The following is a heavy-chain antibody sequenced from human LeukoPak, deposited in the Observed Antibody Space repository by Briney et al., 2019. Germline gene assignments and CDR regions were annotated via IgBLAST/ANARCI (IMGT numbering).Heavy chain of an antibody. V-gene: IGHV3-23*01. CDR2: ISGGSEDT. D-gene: IGHD6-13*01. CDR3: ARTIAQYSNSWLYFYYGLDV. Sequence: GGSLRLSCVVSDFTFTNALMRWVRQAPGKGLEWVSSISGGSEDTYYADSVKGRFTISRDNSKTTLYLQMNSLRAEDTAVYYCARTIAQYSNSWLYFYYGLDVWGQGTTVTVSS. CDR1: DFTFTNAL. J-gene: IGHJ6*02.